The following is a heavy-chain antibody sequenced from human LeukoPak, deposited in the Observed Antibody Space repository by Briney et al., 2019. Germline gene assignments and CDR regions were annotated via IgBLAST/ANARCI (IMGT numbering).Heavy chain of an antibody. Sequence: PGGSLRLSCEGTGFSFGIYWMSWVRQAPGKGLEWVSATSSSDAGKYYADSVRGRFTISRDNSRNTMYLQMNSLRVEDAAVYYCAKAPVTSCRGAFCYPFDSWGQGTLVTVSS. V-gene: IGHV3-23*01. CDR1: GFSFGIYW. CDR3: AKAPVTSCRGAFCYPFDS. D-gene: IGHD2-15*01. J-gene: IGHJ4*02. CDR2: TSSSDAGK.